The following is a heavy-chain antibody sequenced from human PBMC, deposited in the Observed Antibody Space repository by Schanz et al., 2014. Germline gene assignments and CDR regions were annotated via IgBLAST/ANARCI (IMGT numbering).Heavy chain of an antibody. CDR1: GFTFSGFW. CDR3: LAPDYGMDV. J-gene: IGHJ6*02. V-gene: IGHV3-48*01. Sequence: EVQLVESGGGLIQPGGSLRLSCAASGFTFSGFWMTWVRQAPGKGLEWISYITYNGGTIYYADSVKGRFTISRDNAKNSLYLEMNSLRAEDTAVYYCLAPDYGMDVWGQGTMVTVSS. CDR2: ITYNGGTI.